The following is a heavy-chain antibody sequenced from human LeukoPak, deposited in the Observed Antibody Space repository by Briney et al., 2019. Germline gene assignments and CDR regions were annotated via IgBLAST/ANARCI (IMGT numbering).Heavy chain of an antibody. V-gene: IGHV4-59*08. CDR3: ARLGGYSGYDWGVDY. Sequence: KASETLSLTCTVSGGSISSYYWSWIRQPPGKGLEWIGYIYYSGNTNYNPSLKSRVTISVDTSKNQFSLKLRSVTAADTAVYYCARLGGYSGYDWGVDYWGQGTLVTVSS. D-gene: IGHD5-12*01. CDR2: IYYSGNT. CDR1: GGSISSYY. J-gene: IGHJ4*02.